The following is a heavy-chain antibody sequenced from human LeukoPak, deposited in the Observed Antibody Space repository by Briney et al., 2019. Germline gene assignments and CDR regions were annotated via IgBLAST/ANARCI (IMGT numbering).Heavy chain of an antibody. Sequence: ASVKVSCKASGYTFTSYGISWVRQAPGQGLEWMGWISAYNGNTNYAQKFQGRVTMTRDTSISTAYMELSRLRSDDTAVYYCARAAERIWFGELSYFDYWGQGTLVTVSS. CDR3: ARAAERIWFGELSYFDY. D-gene: IGHD3-10*01. J-gene: IGHJ4*02. V-gene: IGHV1-18*01. CDR2: ISAYNGNT. CDR1: GYTFTSYG.